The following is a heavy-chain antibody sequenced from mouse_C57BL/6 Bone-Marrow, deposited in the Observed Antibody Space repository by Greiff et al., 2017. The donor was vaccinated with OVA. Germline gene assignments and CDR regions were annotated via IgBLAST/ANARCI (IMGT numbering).Heavy chain of an antibody. CDR2: LSSGGSYT. Sequence: EVQVVESGGDLVKPGGSLKLSCAASGFTFSSYGMSWVRQTPDKRLEWVATLSSGGSYTYYPDSVKGRFTISRDNAKNTLYLQMSRLQSEDTAMYYCARPSNWDWFANWGQGTLVTVSA. CDR1: GFTFSSYG. CDR3: ARPSNWDWFAN. D-gene: IGHD4-1*01. J-gene: IGHJ3*01. V-gene: IGHV5-6*01.